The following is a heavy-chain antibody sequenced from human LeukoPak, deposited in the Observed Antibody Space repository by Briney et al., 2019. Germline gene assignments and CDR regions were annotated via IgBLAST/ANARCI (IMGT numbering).Heavy chain of an antibody. V-gene: IGHV1-46*01. D-gene: IGHD5-18*01. J-gene: IGHJ4*02. Sequence: ASVKVSCKASGYSFTSHYMHWVRQAPGQGLEWMGLINPSGSSTLYAQKFQGRVTMTRDMSTTTDYMELRSLRSDDTAVYYCARGRFSSSDYWGQGTLVTVSS. CDR2: INPSGSST. CDR1: GYSFTSHY. CDR3: ARGRFSSSDY.